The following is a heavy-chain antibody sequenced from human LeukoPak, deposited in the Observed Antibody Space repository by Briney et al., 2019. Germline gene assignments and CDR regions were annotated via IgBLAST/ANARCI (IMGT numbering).Heavy chain of an antibody. CDR1: GFTFSEAW. CDR2: ISSSGSTI. CDR3: AELGITMIRGV. J-gene: IGHJ6*04. D-gene: IGHD3-22*01. Sequence: GGSLRLSCAASGFTFSEAWMNWVRQTPGKGLEWVSYISSSGSTIYYADSVKGRFTISRDNAKNSLYLQMNSLRAEDTAVYYCAELGITMIRGVWGKGTTVTISS. V-gene: IGHV3-11*04.